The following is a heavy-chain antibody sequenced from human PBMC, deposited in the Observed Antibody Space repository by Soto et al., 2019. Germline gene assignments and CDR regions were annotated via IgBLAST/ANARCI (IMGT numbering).Heavy chain of an antibody. CDR2: IYYSGST. Sequence: SETLSLTCTVSGGSVSSGSYYWSWIRQPPGKGLEWIGYIYYSGSTNYNPSLKSRVTISVDTSKNQFSLKLSSVTAADTAVYYCARILWNYYYYYYMDVWGKGTTVTVSS. CDR1: GGSVSSGSYY. V-gene: IGHV4-61*01. J-gene: IGHJ6*03. D-gene: IGHD1-1*01. CDR3: ARILWNYYYYYYMDV.